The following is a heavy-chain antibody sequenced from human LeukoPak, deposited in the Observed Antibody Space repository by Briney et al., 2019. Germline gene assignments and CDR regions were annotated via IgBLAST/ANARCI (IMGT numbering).Heavy chain of an antibody. CDR1: GGSFSGYY. Sequence: SETLSLTCAVYGGSFSGYYWSWIRQPPRKGLEWIGEINHSGSTNYNPSLKSRVTISVDTSKNQFSLKLSSVTAADTAVYYCARKGAQGQLWSGPRLYYFDYWGQGTLVTVSS. J-gene: IGHJ4*02. D-gene: IGHD5-18*01. CDR2: INHSGST. V-gene: IGHV4-34*01. CDR3: ARKGAQGQLWSGPRLYYFDY.